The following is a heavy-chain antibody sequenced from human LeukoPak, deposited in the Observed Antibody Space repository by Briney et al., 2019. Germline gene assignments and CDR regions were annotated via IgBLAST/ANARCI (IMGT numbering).Heavy chain of an antibody. CDR3: AKEAEVGWGMDV. CDR2: ISWNSGSI. Sequence: GGSLRLSCAASGFTFDDYAMHWVRQAPGKGLEWVSGISWNSGSIGYADSVKGRFTISRDNAKNYLYLQMNSLRAEDTALYYCAKEAEVGWGMDVWGQGTTVTVSS. D-gene: IGHD1-14*01. CDR1: GFTFDDYA. J-gene: IGHJ6*02. V-gene: IGHV3-9*01.